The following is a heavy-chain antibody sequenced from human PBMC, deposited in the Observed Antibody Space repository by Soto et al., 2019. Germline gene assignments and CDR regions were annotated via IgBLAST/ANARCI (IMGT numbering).Heavy chain of an antibody. V-gene: IGHV4-39*01. D-gene: IGHD3-10*01. CDR1: GGSISSNSYY. Sequence: QLQLQESGPGLVKPSETLSLTCTVSGGSISSNSYYWGWIRQPPGKGLEWIGSIYYSGSTYYNPSLKSRVTIAVDTSKNQCALKLSSVTAADTAVYYCARLGMVRGQFGMDVWGQGTTVTVSS. CDR3: ARLGMVRGQFGMDV. J-gene: IGHJ6*02. CDR2: IYYSGST.